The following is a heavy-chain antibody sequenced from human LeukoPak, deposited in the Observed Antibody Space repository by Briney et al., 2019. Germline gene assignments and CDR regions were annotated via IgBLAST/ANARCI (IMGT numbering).Heavy chain of an antibody. CDR1: GGSISSSSYY. CDR2: IYYSGST. CDR3: ARLSNYDFWSGYYGNYYYYYMDV. Sequence: PSETLSLTCTVSGGSISSSSYYWGWIRQPPGTGLEWIGSIYYSGSTYYNPSLKSRVTISVDTSKNQFSLKLSSVTAADTAVYYCARLSNYDFWSGYYGNYYYYYMDVWGKGTTVTVSS. J-gene: IGHJ6*03. V-gene: IGHV4-39*01. D-gene: IGHD3-3*01.